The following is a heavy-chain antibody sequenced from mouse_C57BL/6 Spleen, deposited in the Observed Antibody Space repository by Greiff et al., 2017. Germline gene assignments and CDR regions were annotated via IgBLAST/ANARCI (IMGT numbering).Heavy chain of an antibody. CDR2: IDPSDSYT. Sequence: QVQLQQPGAELVMPGASVKLSCKASGYTFTSYWMHWVKQRPGQGLEWIGEIDPSDSYTNYNQKFKGKSTLTVDKSSSTAYMQLSSLTSEDSAVYYGARCGDYVGWYFDVWGTGTTVTVSS. J-gene: IGHJ1*03. CDR1: GYTFTSYW. D-gene: IGHD2-4*01. CDR3: ARCGDYVGWYFDV. V-gene: IGHV1-69*01.